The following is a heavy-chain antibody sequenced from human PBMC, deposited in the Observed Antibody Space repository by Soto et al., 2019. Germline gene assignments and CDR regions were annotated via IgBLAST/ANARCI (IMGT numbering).Heavy chain of an antibody. Sequence: SATLRLTCAVYGGSFSGYYWSWIRQPPGKGLEWIGEINHSGSTNYNPSLKSRVTISVDTSKNQFSLKLSSVTAADTAVYYCASPSSRVVLDDGRTYDGMDVWGKGTT. CDR1: GGSFSGYY. D-gene: IGHD2-15*01. CDR3: ASPSSRVVLDDGRTYDGMDV. J-gene: IGHJ6*04. CDR2: INHSGST. V-gene: IGHV4-34*01.